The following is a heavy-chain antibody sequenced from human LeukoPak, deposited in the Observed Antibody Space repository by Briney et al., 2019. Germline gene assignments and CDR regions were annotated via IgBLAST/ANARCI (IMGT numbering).Heavy chain of an antibody. D-gene: IGHD3-22*01. V-gene: IGHV3-21*01. CDR3: AKDGPFYYDSSGWLDY. Sequence: SLRLSCSASGFTFSSYAMHWVRQAPGKGLEWVSIITTSSSYIYYADSVKGRFTISRDNAKNSLYLQMNSLRAEDTAVYYCAKDGPFYYDSSGWLDYWGQGTLVTVTS. J-gene: IGHJ4*02. CDR2: ITTSSSYI. CDR1: GFTFSSYA.